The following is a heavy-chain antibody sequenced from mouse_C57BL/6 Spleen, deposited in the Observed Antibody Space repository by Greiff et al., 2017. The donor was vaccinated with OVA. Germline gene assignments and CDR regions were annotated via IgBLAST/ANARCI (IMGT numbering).Heavy chain of an antibody. V-gene: IGHV3-1*01. CDR3: ASGSSGYYFYY. D-gene: IGHD3-2*02. J-gene: IGHJ2*01. CDR1: GYSITSGYD. Sequence: EVQGVESGPGMVKPSQSLSLTCTVTGYSITSGYDWHWIRHFPGNKLEWMGYISYSGSTNYNPSLKSRISITHDTSKNHFFLKLNSVTTEDTATYYCASGSSGYYFYYWGQGTTLTVSS. CDR2: ISYSGST.